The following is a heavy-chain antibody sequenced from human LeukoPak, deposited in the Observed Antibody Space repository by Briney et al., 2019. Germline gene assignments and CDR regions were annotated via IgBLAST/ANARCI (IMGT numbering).Heavy chain of an antibody. CDR1: GDSTSSSSYY. CDR3: ARGQTTVWSPFDY. J-gene: IGHJ4*02. D-gene: IGHD4-17*01. V-gene: IGHV4-39*07. CDR2: ISYSGRT. Sequence: SETLSLTCSVSGDSTSSSSYYWGWIRQPPGKGLEYIGSISYSGRTFYNPSLYSRVTISVDTSKNHFSLKLTSVTAADTAIYYCARGQTTVWSPFDYWGQGTLVTVSS.